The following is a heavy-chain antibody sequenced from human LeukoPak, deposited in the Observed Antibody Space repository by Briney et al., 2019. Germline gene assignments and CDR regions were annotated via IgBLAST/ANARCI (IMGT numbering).Heavy chain of an antibody. Sequence: KPSETLSLTCTVSGGSISSSSYYWGWIRQPPGKGLEWIGSIYYSGSTYYNPSLKSRVTISVDTSKNQFSLKLSSVTAADTAVYYCARGYCSSTSCYWRRAASSSLSFDYWGQGTLVTVSS. CDR1: GGSISSSSYY. D-gene: IGHD2-2*01. J-gene: IGHJ4*02. CDR3: ARGYCSSTSCYWRRAASSSLSFDY. V-gene: IGHV4-39*01. CDR2: IYYSGST.